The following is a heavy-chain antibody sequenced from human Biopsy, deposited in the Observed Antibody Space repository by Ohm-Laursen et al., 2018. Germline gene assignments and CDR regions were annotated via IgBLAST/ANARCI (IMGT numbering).Heavy chain of an antibody. CDR2: IRGSGLTT. D-gene: IGHD5/OR15-5a*01. CDR1: GFTFSSFA. Sequence: SLRLSCAASGFTFSSFAMNWVRQAPGKGLEWVSAIRGSGLTTFYTDSVKGRFTISRDNSKNTLSLQMNSLRVEDTAVYYCVREMSHESTIRDSFDLWGQGTMVTVSS. J-gene: IGHJ3*01. V-gene: IGHV3-23*01. CDR3: VREMSHESTIRDSFDL.